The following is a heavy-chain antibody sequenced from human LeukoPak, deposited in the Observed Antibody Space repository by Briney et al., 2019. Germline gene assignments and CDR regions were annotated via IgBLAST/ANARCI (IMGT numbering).Heavy chain of an antibody. CDR3: ARGTTATCGY. CDR2: ISSSSSTI. V-gene: IGHV3-48*01. CDR1: GFTFSGYS. D-gene: IGHD4-17*01. Sequence: GGSLRLSCAASGFTFSGYSINWVRQAPGKGLEWVSYISSSSSTIYYADSVKGRFTISRDNAKSSLYLEMNSLRAEDTAVCYCARGTTATCGYWGQGTLVTVSS. J-gene: IGHJ4*02.